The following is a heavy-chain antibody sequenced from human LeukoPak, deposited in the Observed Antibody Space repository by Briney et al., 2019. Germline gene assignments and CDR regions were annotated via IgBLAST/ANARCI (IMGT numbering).Heavy chain of an antibody. CDR3: ARMTTVTTVYLDY. D-gene: IGHD4-17*01. Sequence: GGSLRLSCAASGFTFSSYSINWVRQAPGKGLEWVSSISSSSSYIYYADSVKGRFTISRDNAKNSLYLQMNSLRAEDTAVYYCARMTTVTTVYLDYWGQGTLVTVSS. V-gene: IGHV3-21*01. CDR2: ISSSSSYI. J-gene: IGHJ4*02. CDR1: GFTFSSYS.